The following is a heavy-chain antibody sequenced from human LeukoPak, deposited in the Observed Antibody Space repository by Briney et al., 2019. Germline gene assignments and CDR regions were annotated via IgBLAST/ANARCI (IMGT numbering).Heavy chain of an antibody. D-gene: IGHD6-19*01. CDR2: INPNSGGT. CDR3: ARHGIAVDLNWFDP. J-gene: IGHJ5*02. V-gene: IGHV1-2*02. CDR1: GYTFTGYY. Sequence: ASVKVSCKASGYTFTGYYMHWVRQAPGQGLEWMGWINPNSGGTNYAQKFQGRVTMTRDTSISTAYLQWSSLKASDTAMYYCARHGIAVDLNWFDPWGQGTLVTVSS.